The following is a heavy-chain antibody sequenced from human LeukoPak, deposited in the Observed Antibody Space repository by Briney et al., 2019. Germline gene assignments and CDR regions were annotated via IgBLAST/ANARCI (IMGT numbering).Heavy chain of an antibody. CDR2: ISGSGGST. D-gene: IGHD3-3*01. CDR1: GFTFSSYA. J-gene: IGHJ4*02. CDR3: ATFGVVITTYFDY. V-gene: IGHV3-23*01. Sequence: GGSLRLSCAASGFTFSSYAMSWVRQAPGKGPEWVSAISGSGGSTYYADSVKGRFTISRDNSKSTLYLQMNSLRAEDTAVYYCATFGVVITTYFDYWGQGTLVTVSS.